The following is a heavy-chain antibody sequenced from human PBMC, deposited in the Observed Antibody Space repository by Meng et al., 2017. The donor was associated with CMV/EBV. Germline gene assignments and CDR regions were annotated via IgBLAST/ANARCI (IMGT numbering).Heavy chain of an antibody. Sequence: SETLSPTCPLSGASIISSRYDWGWIRQPPGKGLEWIGSIYYSRSTYYNPSLKSRVTISVDTSKNQYSLKLSSVTAADTAVYYCAREGMVGYYYYYYGMDVWGQGTTVTVSS. CDR1: GASIISSRYD. D-gene: IGHD1-26*01. CDR3: AREGMVGYYYYYYGMDV. J-gene: IGHJ6*02. V-gene: IGHV4-39*07. CDR2: IYYSRST.